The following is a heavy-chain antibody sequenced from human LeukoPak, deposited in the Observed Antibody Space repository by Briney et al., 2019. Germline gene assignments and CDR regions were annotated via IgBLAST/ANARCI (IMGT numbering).Heavy chain of an antibody. Sequence: PGGSLRLSCAASGITFSIYAMGWVRQAPGKGLEWVANIKQDGSEKYYVDSVKGRFTISRDNAKNSLYLQMNSLRAEDTAVYYCARASQGAFDIWGQGTMVTVSS. CDR3: ARASQGAFDI. J-gene: IGHJ3*02. CDR1: GITFSIYA. CDR2: IKQDGSEK. V-gene: IGHV3-7*05.